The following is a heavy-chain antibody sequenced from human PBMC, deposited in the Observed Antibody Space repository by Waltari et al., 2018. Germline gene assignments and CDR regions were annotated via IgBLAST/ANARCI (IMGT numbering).Heavy chain of an antibody. CDR3: AKEGYYDSSGQIDY. CDR2: ISGSGGST. V-gene: IGHV3-23*01. J-gene: IGHJ4*02. CDR1: GFTFSSYA. Sequence: EVQLLESGGGLVQPGGSLRLSCSASGFTFSSYAMSWVRQAPGEGLEWVSAISGSGGSTYYADSVKGRFTISRDNSKNTLYLQMNSLRAEDTAVYYCAKEGYYDSSGQIDYWGQGTLVTVSS. D-gene: IGHD3-22*01.